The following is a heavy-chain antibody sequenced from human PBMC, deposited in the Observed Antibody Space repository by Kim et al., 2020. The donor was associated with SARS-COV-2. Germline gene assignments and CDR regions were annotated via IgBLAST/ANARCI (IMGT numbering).Heavy chain of an antibody. CDR3: AKWLRDYYYGMDV. V-gene: IGHV4-39*01. J-gene: IGHJ6*02. Sequence: SETLSLTCTVSGGSISSSSYYWGWIRQPPGKGLEWIGSIYYSGSTYYNPSLKSRVTISVDTSKNQFSLKLSSVTAADTAVYYCAKWLRDYYYGMDVWGQGTTVTVSS. D-gene: IGHD5-12*01. CDR1: GGSISSSSYY. CDR2: IYYSGST.